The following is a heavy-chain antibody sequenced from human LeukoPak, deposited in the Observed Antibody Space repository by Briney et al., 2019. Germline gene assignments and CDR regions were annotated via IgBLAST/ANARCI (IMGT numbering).Heavy chain of an antibody. CDR1: GYTFIAYY. CDR3: AAQKDPRPFDH. V-gene: IGHV1-2*02. CDR2: LNPSSGGT. Sequence: RASVKVSCKASGYTFIAYYIHWVRQAPGQGLEWMGWLNPSSGGTLSAQKFQGRVTMSRDASISTAYMEPSELRSDDTAVYYCAAQKDPRPFDHWGQGTLISVSS. J-gene: IGHJ4*02.